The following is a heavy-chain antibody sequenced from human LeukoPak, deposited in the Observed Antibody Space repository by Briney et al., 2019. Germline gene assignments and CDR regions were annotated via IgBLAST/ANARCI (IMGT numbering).Heavy chain of an antibody. CDR2: ISGDGGST. V-gene: IGHV3-23*01. CDR1: GFTFTSYA. D-gene: IGHD3-3*01. Sequence: GGSPRLSCAASGFTFTSYAMSWVRQAPGKGLEWVSAISGDGGSTYYADSVKGRFTISRDYSKNTLYLQMNSLRAEDTAVYYCAAAYFGVDQYYYGMDVWGQGTTVTVSS. CDR3: AAAYFGVDQYYYGMDV. J-gene: IGHJ6*02.